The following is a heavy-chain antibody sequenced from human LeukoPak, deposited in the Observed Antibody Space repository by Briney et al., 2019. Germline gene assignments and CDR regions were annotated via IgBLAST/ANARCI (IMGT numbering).Heavy chain of an antibody. CDR2: INPNSGGA. V-gene: IGHV1-2*02. CDR3: ASRGYPPPCYYYYMDV. Sequence: ASVKVSCKASGYTFTGYYMHWVRQAPGQGLEWMGWINPNSGGANYAQKFQGRVTMTRDTSISTAYMELSRLRSDDTAVYYCASRGYPPPCYYYYMDVWGKGTTVTVSS. J-gene: IGHJ6*03. CDR1: GYTFTGYY. D-gene: IGHD5-12*01.